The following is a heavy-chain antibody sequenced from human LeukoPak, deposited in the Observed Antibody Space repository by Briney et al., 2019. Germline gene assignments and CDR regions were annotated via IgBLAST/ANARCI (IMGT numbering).Heavy chain of an antibody. V-gene: IGHV1-69*06. CDR2: IIPIFGTA. D-gene: IGHD6-6*01. Sequence: GASVKVSCKASGGTFSSYAISWVRQAPGQGLEWMGGIIPIFGTANYAQKFQGRVTITADKSTSTAYMELSSLRSEDTAVYYCARDLPYSSFDAFDIWGQGTMVTVSS. CDR3: ARDLPYSSFDAFDI. CDR1: GGTFSSYA. J-gene: IGHJ3*02.